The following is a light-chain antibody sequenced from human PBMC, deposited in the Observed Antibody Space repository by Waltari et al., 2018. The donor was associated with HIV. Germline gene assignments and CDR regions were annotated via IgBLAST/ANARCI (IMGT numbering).Light chain of an antibody. V-gene: IGKV1-5*03. J-gene: IGKJ1*01. CDR2: KAS. Sequence: DIQMTQSPSTLSASVEDRVTITCRASQSISSWLAWYQQKPGKAPKLLIYKASSLESGVPSRFSGSGSGTEFTLTIISLQPDDFATYYCQQYNSYWTFGQGTKVEIK. CDR3: QQYNSYWT. CDR1: QSISSW.